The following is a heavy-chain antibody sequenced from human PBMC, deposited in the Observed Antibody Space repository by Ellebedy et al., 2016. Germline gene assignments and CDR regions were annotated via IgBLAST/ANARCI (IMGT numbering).Heavy chain of an antibody. CDR3: ASEWYCSSTSCFDKWAFDI. V-gene: IGHV3-23*01. D-gene: IGHD2-2*01. CDR1: GFTFSSYA. Sequence: GGSLRLXXAASGFTFSSYAMSWVRQAPGKGLEWVSAISGSGGSTYYADSVKGRFTISRDNPKNTLSLQMNSLRAEDTAVYYCASEWYCSSTSCFDKWAFDIWGQGTMVTVSS. CDR2: ISGSGGST. J-gene: IGHJ3*02.